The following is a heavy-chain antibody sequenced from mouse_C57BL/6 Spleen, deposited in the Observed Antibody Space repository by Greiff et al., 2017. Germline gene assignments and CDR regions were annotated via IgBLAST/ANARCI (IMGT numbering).Heavy chain of an antibody. Sequence: EVMLVESEGGLVQPGSSMKLSCTASGFTFSDYYMAWVRQVPENGLEWVANINYDGSSTYYLDSLKSRFIISRDNAKNILYLQMSSLKSEDTATYYCAREGTRYFDYWGQGSTLTVSS. CDR1: GFTFSDYY. J-gene: IGHJ2*01. CDR3: AREGTRYFDY. V-gene: IGHV5-16*01. CDR2: INYDGSST. D-gene: IGHD3-3*01.